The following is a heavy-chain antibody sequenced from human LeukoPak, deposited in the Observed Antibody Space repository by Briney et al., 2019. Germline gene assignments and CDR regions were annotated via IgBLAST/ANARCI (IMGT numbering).Heavy chain of an antibody. J-gene: IGHJ4*02. CDR3: ARAISYDFWSGYYHAPGY. CDR1: GFTFSDYW. D-gene: IGHD3-3*01. CDR2: INTDGSIT. Sequence: GGSLRLSCAASGFTFSDYWIHWVRQAPGKGLVWVSRINTDGSITNYADSVKGQFSISRDNAKNTLYLQMSSLRAEDTAVYYCARAISYDFWSGYYHAPGYWGQGTLVTVSS. V-gene: IGHV3-74*01.